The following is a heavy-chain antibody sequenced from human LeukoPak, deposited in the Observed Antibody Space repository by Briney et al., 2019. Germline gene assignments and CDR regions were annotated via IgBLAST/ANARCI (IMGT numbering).Heavy chain of an antibody. CDR2: ITSSGGTI. CDR1: GFTFSSYE. V-gene: IGHV3-48*03. CDR3: AHISSSWPDY. D-gene: IGHD6-13*01. J-gene: IGHJ4*02. Sequence: PGGSLRLSCAASGFTFSSYEMNWVRQAPGKGLEWVSYITSSGGTIYYADSVKGRFTISRDNAKNSMYLQMNSLRAEDTAVYYCAHISSSWPDYWGQGTLVTVSS.